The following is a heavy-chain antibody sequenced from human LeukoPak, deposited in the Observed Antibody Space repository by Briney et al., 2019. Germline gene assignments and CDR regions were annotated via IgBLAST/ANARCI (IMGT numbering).Heavy chain of an antibody. CDR2: ISGSGGST. CDR3: AKDLYPAFGIQLWLLGY. V-gene: IGHV3-23*01. Sequence: GGSLRLSCAASGFTFSSYAMSWVRQAPGKGLEWVSAISGSGGSTYYADSVKGRFTISRDNSKNTLYLQMNSLRAEDTAVYYCAKDLYPAFGIQLWLLGYWGQGTLVTVSS. D-gene: IGHD5-18*01. CDR1: GFTFSSYA. J-gene: IGHJ4*02.